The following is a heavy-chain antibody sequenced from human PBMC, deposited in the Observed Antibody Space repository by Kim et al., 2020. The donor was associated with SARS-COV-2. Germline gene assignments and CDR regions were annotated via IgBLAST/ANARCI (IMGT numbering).Heavy chain of an antibody. CDR1: GFTFSSYG. V-gene: IGHV3-33*06. Sequence: GGSLRLSCAASGFTFSSYGMHWVRQAPGKGLEWVAVIWYDGSNKYYADSVKGRFTISRDNSKNTLYLQMNSLRAKDTAVYYCAKSGIRAAAGTLDYWGQGTLVTVSS. D-gene: IGHD6-13*01. J-gene: IGHJ4*02. CDR3: AKSGIRAAAGTLDY. CDR2: IWYDGSNK.